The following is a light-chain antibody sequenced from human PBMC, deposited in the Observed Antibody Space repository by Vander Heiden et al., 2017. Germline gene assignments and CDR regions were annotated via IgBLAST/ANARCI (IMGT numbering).Light chain of an antibody. V-gene: IGLV1-40*01. Sequence: QSVLTQPPSVSWAPGQRVTISCTGSTSNIGAGYDVHWYQQLPGTAPKLLIYANTNRPSGVPDRFSGSKSGTSASLAITGLQAEDEAYYYCQSYDSSLGGSVVFGGGTKLTVL. J-gene: IGLJ2*01. CDR3: QSYDSSLGGSVV. CDR1: TSNIGAGYD. CDR2: ANT.